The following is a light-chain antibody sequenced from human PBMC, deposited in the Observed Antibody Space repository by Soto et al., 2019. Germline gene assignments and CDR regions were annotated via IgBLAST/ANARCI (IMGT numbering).Light chain of an antibody. CDR1: QSISTF. CDR3: QQSYTTPRT. CDR2: AAS. J-gene: IGKJ1*01. V-gene: IGKV1-39*01. Sequence: DIQMTQSPSSLSASVGDRVSVTCRASQSISTFLNWYQQRPGEAPKLLIYAASSLQSGVPSRFSGSGSGADFPLTIGSLQAEDFATYYCQQSYTTPRTFGQGTKG.